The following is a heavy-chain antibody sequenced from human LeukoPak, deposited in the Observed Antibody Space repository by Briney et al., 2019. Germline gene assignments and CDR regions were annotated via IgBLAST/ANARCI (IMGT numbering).Heavy chain of an antibody. D-gene: IGHD5-18*01. Sequence: GGSLRLSCAASEFSVGSNYMTWVRQAPGKGLEWVAFIRYDGSNKYYADSVKGRFTISRDNSKNTLYLQMNSLRAEDTAVYYCAKERGYSYGFGYWGQGTLVTVSS. V-gene: IGHV3-30*02. CDR1: EFSVGSNY. CDR2: IRYDGSNK. CDR3: AKERGYSYGFGY. J-gene: IGHJ4*02.